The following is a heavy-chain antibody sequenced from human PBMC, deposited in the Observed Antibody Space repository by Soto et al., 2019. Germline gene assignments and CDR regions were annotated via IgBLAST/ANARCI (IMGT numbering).Heavy chain of an antibody. J-gene: IGHJ4*01. D-gene: IGHD6-19*01. Sequence: PSETLSLTCTVSGGSISSNIYYWGWIRQPPGKRLEWIGNIYYHGSTYYNPSLKSRVTISVDTSNNQLSLKLRSVTAADTAVYYCARHDGFSSGWIFDYWGHGTLVTVSS. CDR1: GGSISSNIYY. CDR2: IYYHGST. CDR3: ARHDGFSSGWIFDY. V-gene: IGHV4-39*01.